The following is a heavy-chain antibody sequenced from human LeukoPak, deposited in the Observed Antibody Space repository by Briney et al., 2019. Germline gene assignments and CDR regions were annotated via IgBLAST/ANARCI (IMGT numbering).Heavy chain of an antibody. J-gene: IGHJ4*02. CDR2: ISGGGTST. CDR1: GFTFSSYA. D-gene: IGHD3-3*01. V-gene: IGHV3-23*01. Sequence: PGGSLRLSCAASGFTFSSYAMSWVRQAPGKGLEWVSVISGGGTSTYYADSVKGRFTISKDNSKNTLYLQMNSLRAEDTAVYYCAKDLNFWSGYYDGFDYWGQGTLVTVSS. CDR3: AKDLNFWSGYYDGFDY.